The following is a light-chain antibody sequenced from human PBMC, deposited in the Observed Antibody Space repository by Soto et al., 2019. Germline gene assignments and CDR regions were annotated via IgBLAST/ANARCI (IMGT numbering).Light chain of an antibody. V-gene: IGLV2-14*01. CDR2: DVS. CDR3: SSYTSSSTLPDV. J-gene: IGLJ1*01. CDR1: SSDVGGYNY. Sequence: QSALTQPASVSGSPGQSITISFTGTSSDVGGYNYVSWYQQHPGKAPKLMIYDVSNRPSGVSNRISGSKSGNTASLTISGLQAEDEADYYCSSYTSSSTLPDVFGTGTKLTVL.